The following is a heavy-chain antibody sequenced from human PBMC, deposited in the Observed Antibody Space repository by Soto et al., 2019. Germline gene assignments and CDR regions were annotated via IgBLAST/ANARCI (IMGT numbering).Heavy chain of an antibody. CDR2: IIPIFGTA. V-gene: IGHV1-69*13. Sequence: GASVKVSCKASGGTFSSYAISWVRQAPGQGLEWMGGIIPIFGTANYAQKFQGRVTITADESTSTAYMELSSLRSEDTAVYYCARAQHSSGRRFYYYYGMDVWGQGTTVTVSS. J-gene: IGHJ6*02. D-gene: IGHD6-19*01. CDR1: GGTFSSYA. CDR3: ARAQHSSGRRFYYYYGMDV.